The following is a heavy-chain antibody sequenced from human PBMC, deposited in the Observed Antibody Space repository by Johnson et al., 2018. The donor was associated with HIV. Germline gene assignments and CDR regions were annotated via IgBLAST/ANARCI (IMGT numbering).Heavy chain of an antibody. CDR1: GFTFSSYD. V-gene: IGHV3-13*01. D-gene: IGHD6-6*01. Sequence: MQLVESGGGLFQPGGSLRLSCAASGFTFSSYDMHWVRQATGKGLEWVSVIGSVGDTNYPGSVKGRFTISRENAKNSLYLQMNSLRVGDTAVYYCVRDGGGYSSSSVGAFDIWGQGTMVTVSS. CDR3: VRDGGGYSSSSVGAFDI. J-gene: IGHJ3*02. CDR2: IGSVGDT.